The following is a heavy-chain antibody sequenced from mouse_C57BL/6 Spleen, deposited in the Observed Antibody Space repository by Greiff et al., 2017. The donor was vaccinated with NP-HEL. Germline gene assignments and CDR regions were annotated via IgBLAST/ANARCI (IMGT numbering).Heavy chain of an antibody. CDR2: INPSNGGT. D-gene: IGHD1-1*01. CDR3: ARYAYYGSSSSWFAY. Sequence: VKLQQPGTELVKPGASVKLSCKASGYTFTSYWMHWVKQRPGQGLEWIGNINPSNGGTNYNEKFKSKATLTVDKSSSTAYMQLSSLTSEDSAVYYCARYAYYGSSSSWFAYWGQGTLVTVSA. CDR1: GYTFTSYW. V-gene: IGHV1-53*01. J-gene: IGHJ3*01.